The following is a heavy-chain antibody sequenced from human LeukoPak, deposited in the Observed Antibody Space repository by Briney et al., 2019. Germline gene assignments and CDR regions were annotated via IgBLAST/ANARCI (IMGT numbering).Heavy chain of an antibody. Sequence: PGGSLRLSCAASGFTFSSYGMHWVRQAPGKGLEWVAVISYDGSNKYYADSVKGRFTISRDNSKNTLYLQMNSLRAEDTAVYYCAREERDGDDVLFDYWGQGTLVTVSS. CDR2: ISYDGSNK. D-gene: IGHD4-17*01. J-gene: IGHJ4*02. V-gene: IGHV3-30*03. CDR1: GFTFSSYG. CDR3: AREERDGDDVLFDY.